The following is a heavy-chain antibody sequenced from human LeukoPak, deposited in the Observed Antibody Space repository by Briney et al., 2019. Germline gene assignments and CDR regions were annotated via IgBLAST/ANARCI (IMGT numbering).Heavy chain of an antibody. CDR1: GGSISSGGYY. Sequence: SETLSLTCTVSGGSISSGGYYWSWIRQHPGKGLEWIGYIYYSGSTYYNPSLKSRVTISVDTSKNQFSLKLSSVTAADTAVYYCAREYTAMAERYFDYWGQGTLVTVSS. CDR2: IYYSGST. V-gene: IGHV4-31*03. CDR3: AREYTAMAERYFDY. J-gene: IGHJ4*02. D-gene: IGHD5-18*01.